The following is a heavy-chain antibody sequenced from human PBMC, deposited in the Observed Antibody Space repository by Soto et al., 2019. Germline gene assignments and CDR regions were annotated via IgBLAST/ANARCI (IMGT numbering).Heavy chain of an antibody. Sequence: QVQLQESGPGLVKPSETLSLSCGVSGGSISQYYWSWVRQPAGKGLEWIGRIYSSGLTNYIPCFESGVTMSVDTSKNKFSLKLSSVTAADTAVYYCARGPGGFGDFSLDYWGQGTLVTVSS. J-gene: IGHJ4*02. V-gene: IGHV4-4*07. CDR2: IYSSGLT. D-gene: IGHD3-10*01. CDR1: GGSISQYY. CDR3: ARGPGGFGDFSLDY.